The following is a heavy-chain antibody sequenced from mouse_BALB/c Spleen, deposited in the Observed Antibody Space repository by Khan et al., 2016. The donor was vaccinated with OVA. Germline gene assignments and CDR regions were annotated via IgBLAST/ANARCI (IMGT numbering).Heavy chain of an antibody. CDR2: INHNTGYY. J-gene: IGHJ3*01. V-gene: IGHV1-7*01. Sequence: QVQLKQSGAELAKPGASVKMSCKASGYTFTDYWIHWIKQRPGQGLEYIGYINHNTGYYDYTQKFNNKATLTADKTSNTDYMRQMSLASADSTVYYCARRYGSNYVGFAYWGQGTLVTVSA. CDR3: ARRYGSNYVGFAY. CDR1: GYTFTDYW. D-gene: IGHD1-1*01.